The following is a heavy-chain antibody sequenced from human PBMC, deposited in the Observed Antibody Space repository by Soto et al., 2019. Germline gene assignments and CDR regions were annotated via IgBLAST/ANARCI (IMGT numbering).Heavy chain of an antibody. CDR1: GFTFSSYA. CDR3: AKDEFLEYPNWFDP. D-gene: IGHD3-3*01. Sequence: GSLRLSCAASGFTFSSYAMSWVRQARGKGLEWVSAISGSGASTYYADSVKGRFTISRDNSKNTLYLQMNSLRAEDTAIYYCAKDEFLEYPNWFDPWGQETLVTVSS. CDR2: ISGSGAST. V-gene: IGHV3-23*01. J-gene: IGHJ5*02.